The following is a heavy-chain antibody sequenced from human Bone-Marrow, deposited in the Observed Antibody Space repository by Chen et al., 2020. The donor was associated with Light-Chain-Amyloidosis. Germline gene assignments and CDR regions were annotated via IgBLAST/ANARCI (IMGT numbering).Heavy chain of an antibody. CDR1: GYTFPNYW. J-gene: IGHJ4*02. CDR3: ARRRDGYNFDY. D-gene: IGHD5-12*01. Sequence: EVQLEQSGPEGKKPGESLKISCKGSGYTFPNYWIGWVRQMPGKGLEWMGVIYPDDSDARYSPSFEGQVTISADKSITTAYLQWRSLKASDTAMYYCARRRDGYNFDYWGQETLVTVSS. CDR2: IYPDDSDA. V-gene: IGHV5-51*01.